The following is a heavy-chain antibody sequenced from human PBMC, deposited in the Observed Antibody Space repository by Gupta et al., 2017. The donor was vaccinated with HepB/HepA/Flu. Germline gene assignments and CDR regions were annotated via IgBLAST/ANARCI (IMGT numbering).Heavy chain of an antibody. D-gene: IGHD3-9*01. V-gene: IGHV3-23*01. CDR2: ISGSGGST. Sequence: EVQLLESGGGLVQPGGSLSLPCAASGFTFSSYPMSWVRQAPGKVLEWVSAISGSGGSTYYADSVKGRFTISRDNSKNTLYLQMNSLGAEDTAVYYFAKDLTSPFDYWGQGTLVTVSS. CDR1: GFTFSSYP. J-gene: IGHJ4*02. CDR3: AKDLTSPFDY.